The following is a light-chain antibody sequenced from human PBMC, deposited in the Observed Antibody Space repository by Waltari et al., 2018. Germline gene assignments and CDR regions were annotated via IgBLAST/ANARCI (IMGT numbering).Light chain of an antibody. CDR2: EFT. V-gene: IGLV2-14*01. Sequence: QSAPSQPASVSGSPGQSITISCTGSSSDVGGYNYLSWYQQHPGKAPKLLIYEFTNRPSGVSNRFSGSKSGNTASLTISGLQAEDEADYYCSSYTSSSTVVFGGGTKVTVL. CDR3: SSYTSSSTVV. J-gene: IGLJ2*01. CDR1: SSDVGGYNY.